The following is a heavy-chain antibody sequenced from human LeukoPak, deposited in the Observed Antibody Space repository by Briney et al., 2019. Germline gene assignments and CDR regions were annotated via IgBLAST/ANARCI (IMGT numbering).Heavy chain of an antibody. CDR3: ARDYSHYYDSSGYYDY. J-gene: IGHJ4*02. CDR1: GFTFSDYY. V-gene: IGHV3-11*01. Sequence: GGSLRLSCAASGFTFSDYYMSWIRQAPGKGLEWVSYISSSGSTIYYADSVKGRFTISRDNAKNSLYPQMNSLRAEDTAVYYCARDYSHYYDSSGYYDYWGQGTLVTVSS. D-gene: IGHD3-22*01. CDR2: ISSSGSTI.